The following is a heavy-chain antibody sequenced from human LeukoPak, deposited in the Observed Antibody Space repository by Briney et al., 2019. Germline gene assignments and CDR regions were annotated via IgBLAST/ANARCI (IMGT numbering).Heavy chain of an antibody. CDR2: IYYSGST. CDR1: GGSITSSSYY. Sequence: SETLSLTCTVSGGSITSSSYYWSWIRQPPGKGLEWIGYIYYSGSTNYNPSLKSRVTISVDTSKNQFSLKLSSVTAADTAVYYCASYATVTHSIRRYFDLWGRGTLVTVSS. V-gene: IGHV4-61*01. D-gene: IGHD4-17*01. CDR3: ASYATVTHSIRRYFDL. J-gene: IGHJ2*01.